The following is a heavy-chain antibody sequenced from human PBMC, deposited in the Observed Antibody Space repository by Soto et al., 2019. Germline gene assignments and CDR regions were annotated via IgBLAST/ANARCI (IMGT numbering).Heavy chain of an antibody. J-gene: IGHJ4*02. CDR3: AKINYYGSGGAI. V-gene: IGHV3-23*01. Sequence: EVQLLESGGGLVQPGGSLRLSCEASGFTFTTYIMSWVRQAPGKGLEWVSSINNNGDRTYYADSVKGRFTISRDNSKNTMYLQLNSLRAEDTALYFCAKINYYGSGGAIWGQGDLVVVSS. D-gene: IGHD3-10*01. CDR1: GFTFTTYI. CDR2: INNNGDRT.